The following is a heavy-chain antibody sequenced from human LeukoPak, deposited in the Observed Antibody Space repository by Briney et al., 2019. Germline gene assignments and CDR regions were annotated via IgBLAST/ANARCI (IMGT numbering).Heavy chain of an antibody. CDR3: ASDDIGYCSSTSCYKNAYFDY. Sequence: ASVKVSCKASGGTFSSYAISWVRQAPGQGLEWMGGIIPIFGTANYAQKFQGRVTITTDESTSTAYMELSSLRSEDTAVYYCASDDIGYCSSTSCYKNAYFDYWGQGTLVTVSS. D-gene: IGHD2-2*02. V-gene: IGHV1-69*05. CDR2: IIPIFGTA. CDR1: GGTFSSYA. J-gene: IGHJ4*02.